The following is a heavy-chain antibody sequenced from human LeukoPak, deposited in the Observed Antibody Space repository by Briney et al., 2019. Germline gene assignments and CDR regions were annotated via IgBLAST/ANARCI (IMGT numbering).Heavy chain of an antibody. J-gene: IGHJ4*02. V-gene: IGHV3-7*03. CDR1: GFYFRDHW. D-gene: IGHD6-19*01. Sequence: GGSLRLSCAASGFYFRDHWMDWVRQAPGKGLEWVGHIKTDGSETYYLDSLKGRISISRDNTNNALYLQMNSLRVEDAAIYYCVKNDGWFHLAQWGQGTLVTVSS. CDR3: VKNDGWFHLAQ. CDR2: IKTDGSET.